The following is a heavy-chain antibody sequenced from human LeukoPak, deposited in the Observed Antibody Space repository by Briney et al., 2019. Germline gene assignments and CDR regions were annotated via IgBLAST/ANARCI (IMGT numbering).Heavy chain of an antibody. V-gene: IGHV4-38-2*01. Sequence: SETLSLTCAVSGYSISSGYYWGWIRQPPRKGLEWIGSIYYSGSTYYNPSLKSRVTISVDTSKNQFSLKLSSVTAADTAVYYCARQSIAAAGTGAYFDYWGQGTLVTVSS. J-gene: IGHJ4*02. D-gene: IGHD6-13*01. CDR2: IYYSGST. CDR3: ARQSIAAAGTGAYFDY. CDR1: GYSISSGYY.